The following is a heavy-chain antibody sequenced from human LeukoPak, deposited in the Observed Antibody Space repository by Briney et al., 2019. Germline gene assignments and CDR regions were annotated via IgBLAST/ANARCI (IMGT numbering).Heavy chain of an antibody. Sequence: GGSLRLSCAASGFTLSNYWMHWVRQAPGKGLVWVSRINSDGTTTSSADSVKGRFSISRDNSKNTVYLQMNSLRAEDTAVYFCAREIWYGSAKTFDPWGQGTLVTVSS. V-gene: IGHV3-74*01. CDR1: GFTLSNYW. J-gene: IGHJ5*02. CDR3: AREIWYGSAKTFDP. D-gene: IGHD3-10*01. CDR2: INSDGTTT.